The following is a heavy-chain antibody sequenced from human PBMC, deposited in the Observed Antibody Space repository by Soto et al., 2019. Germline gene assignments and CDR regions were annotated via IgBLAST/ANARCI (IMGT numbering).Heavy chain of an antibody. CDR2: SSATGAGT. CDR1: GFTFSSYG. V-gene: IGHV3-23*01. CDR3: AKDRRAGGNYGFYSDF. Sequence: GGSLRLSCAASGFTFSSYGMTWVRQAPGKGLEWVSFSSATGAGTYYADSVKGRFTISRDNSKNTLYLQMTSLRADDTAVYYCAKDRRAGGNYGFYSDFWGQGALVTSPQ. J-gene: IGHJ4*02. D-gene: IGHD1-7*01.